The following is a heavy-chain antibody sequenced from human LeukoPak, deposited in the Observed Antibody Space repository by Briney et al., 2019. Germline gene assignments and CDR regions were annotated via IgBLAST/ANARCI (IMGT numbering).Heavy chain of an antibody. V-gene: IGHV4-59*08. J-gene: IGHJ5*02. CDR1: GGSISSYY. Sequence: PSETLSLTCTVSGGSISSYYWSWIRQPPGKGLEWIGYIYYSGSTNYNPSLKSRVTISVDTSKNQFSLKLSSVTAADTAVYYCARHVLGRDGYNYDWFDPWGQGTLVTVSS. CDR3: ARHVLGRDGYNYDWFDP. CDR2: IYYSGST. D-gene: IGHD5-24*01.